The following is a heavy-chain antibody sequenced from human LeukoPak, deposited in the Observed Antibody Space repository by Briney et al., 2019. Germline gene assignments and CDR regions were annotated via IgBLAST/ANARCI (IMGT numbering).Heavy chain of an antibody. J-gene: IGHJ1*01. Sequence: PSETLSLTCTVSGGSISTSTYYWGWVRQPPGKGLEWSGSFYYSGATYYNPSLKSRLTISEDTSVNQFSLRLSSVTAADTAVYYCARVVQSTDSSGFYLPEYFQHWGQGTLVTVSS. D-gene: IGHD3-22*01. CDR1: GGSISTSTYY. CDR2: FYYSGAT. V-gene: IGHV4-39*07. CDR3: ARVVQSTDSSGFYLPEYFQH.